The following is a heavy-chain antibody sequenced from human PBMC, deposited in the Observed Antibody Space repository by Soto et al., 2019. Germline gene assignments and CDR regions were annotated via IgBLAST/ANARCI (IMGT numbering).Heavy chain of an antibody. CDR3: ARNMDYYYGPGSGNGHGF. D-gene: IGHD3-10*01. CDR2: INPKFGDT. Sequence: QVQLVQSGAEVKEPGDSVRVSCEASGYTFTSYYIHWVRQAPGQGLEWMGWINPKFGDTTYAQDFQGRVSMTRDMSISTVYMELSRLTSDDTAIYYCARNMDYYYGPGSGNGHGFWCQGTTFTVFS. J-gene: IGHJ6*02. CDR1: GYTFTSYY. V-gene: IGHV1-2*02.